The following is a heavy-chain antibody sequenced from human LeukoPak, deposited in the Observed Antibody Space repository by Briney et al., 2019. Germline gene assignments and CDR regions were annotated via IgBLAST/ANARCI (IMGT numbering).Heavy chain of an antibody. Sequence: ASVKVSCKPSGYTFSSYGITWVRQAPGQGLEWMGWISAYGYTKLARNLQARVTVTIDTSTTTAYMELRSLSSDDTAVYFCARETASGYLGFDFWGQGTLVTVSS. CDR2: ISAYGYT. V-gene: IGHV1-18*01. D-gene: IGHD3-3*01. CDR1: GYTFSSYG. CDR3: ARETASGYLGFDF. J-gene: IGHJ4*02.